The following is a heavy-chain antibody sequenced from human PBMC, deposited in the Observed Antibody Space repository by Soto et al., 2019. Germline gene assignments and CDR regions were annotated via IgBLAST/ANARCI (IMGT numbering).Heavy chain of an antibody. Sequence: GESLNSSSEVSGSSVTSYLIGCVRQMPGKGLEWMGIIYPGDSDTRYSPSSQGQVTISADKSISTAYLQWSSLKASDTAMYYCATSPRDGYIPYFDYCGQGTLVTVSS. CDR2: IYPGDSDT. CDR3: ATSPRDGYIPYFDY. CDR1: GSSVTSYL. V-gene: IGHV5-51*01. J-gene: IGHJ4*02. D-gene: IGHD5-12*01.